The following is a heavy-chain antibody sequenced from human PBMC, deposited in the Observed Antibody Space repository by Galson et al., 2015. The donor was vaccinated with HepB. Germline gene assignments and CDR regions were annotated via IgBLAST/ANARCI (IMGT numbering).Heavy chain of an antibody. CDR2: ISAYNGNT. D-gene: IGHD3-10*01. J-gene: IGHJ6*02. V-gene: IGHV1-18*01. Sequence: SVKVSCKASGYTFTSYGISWVRQAPGQGLEWMGWISAYNGNTNYAQKLQGRVTMTTDTSTSTAYMELRSLRSDDAAVYYCARVWVEVDPPRYYYYYYGMDVWGQGTTVTVSS. CDR3: ARVWVEVDPPRYYYYYYGMDV. CDR1: GYTFTSYG.